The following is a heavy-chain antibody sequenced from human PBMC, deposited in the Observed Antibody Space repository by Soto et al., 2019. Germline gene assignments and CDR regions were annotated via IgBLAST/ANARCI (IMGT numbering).Heavy chain of an antibody. D-gene: IGHD6-6*01. Sequence: NLGRNLMIKTQCQGLDWVAVIWYDGSNKYYADSVKGRFTISRDNAKNSLYLQMNSLRAEDTAVYYCASVPTSSIAARGYYYG. CDR3: ASVPTSSIAARGYYYG. V-gene: IGHV3-33*03. CDR1: NLG. J-gene: IGHJ6*01. CDR2: IWYDGSNK.